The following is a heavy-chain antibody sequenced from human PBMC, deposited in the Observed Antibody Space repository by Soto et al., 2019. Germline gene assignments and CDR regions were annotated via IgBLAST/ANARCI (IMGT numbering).Heavy chain of an antibody. V-gene: IGHV3-48*02. CDR2: ISSSSSTI. J-gene: IGHJ4*02. Sequence: GGSLRLSCADSGFTFNSYSMNWVRQAPGKGLEWVSYISSSSSTIYYADSVKGRFTISRDNAKNSLYLQMNSLRDEDTAVYYCARAGYYGSGILLWGQGTLVTVSS. D-gene: IGHD3-10*01. CDR3: ARAGYYGSGILL. CDR1: GFTFNSYS.